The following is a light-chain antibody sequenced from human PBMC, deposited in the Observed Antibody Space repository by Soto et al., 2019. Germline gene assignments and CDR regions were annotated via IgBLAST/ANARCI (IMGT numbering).Light chain of an antibody. CDR2: GAS. V-gene: IGKV3-15*01. CDR1: QSVSSN. Sequence: EIVMTQSPATLSVSPWERCTLSCRASQSVSSNLAWYQQKPGQAPRLLIYGASTRATGIPARFSGSGSGTEFTLTISSLQSEDFAVYYCQQYNNWPQTFGQGTKVDIK. CDR3: QQYNNWPQT. J-gene: IGKJ1*01.